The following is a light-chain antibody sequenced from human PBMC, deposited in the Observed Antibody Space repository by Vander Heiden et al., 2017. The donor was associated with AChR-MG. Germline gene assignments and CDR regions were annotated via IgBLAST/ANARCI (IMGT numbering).Light chain of an antibody. CDR2: SSN. CDR1: SSNIGRNP. J-gene: IGLJ2*01. Sequence: QSVPTPPPSASGTPGQRVAISCSGNSSNIGRNPVNWYQQLPGTAPKLLIHSSNKRPSGVPDRFSGSKSGTSASLAISGLQSEDEADYFCAAWDDRLNGFVVFGGGTKLTVL. CDR3: AAWDDRLNGFVV. V-gene: IGLV1-44*01.